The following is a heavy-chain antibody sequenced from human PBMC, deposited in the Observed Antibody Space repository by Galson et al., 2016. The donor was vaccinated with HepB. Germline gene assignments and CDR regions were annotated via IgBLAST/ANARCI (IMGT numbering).Heavy chain of an antibody. V-gene: IGHV4-39*01. J-gene: IGHJ4*02. CDR1: GGSIRSNYY. CDR3: ATHKTGPTGSPFDY. D-gene: IGHD1-7*01. Sequence: ETLSLTCTVSGGSIRSNYYWGWIRQPPGQGLEWIGSIHYGGTTRYNPSLKSRVTMTVDTSKNQFSLNLGSVTAADTAFYYCATHKTGPTGSPFDYWGQGALVTVSS. CDR2: IHYGGTT.